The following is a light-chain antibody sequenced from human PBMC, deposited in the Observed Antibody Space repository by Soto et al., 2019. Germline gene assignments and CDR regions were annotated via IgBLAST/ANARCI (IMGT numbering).Light chain of an antibody. J-gene: IGKJ4*01. Sequence: DIQMTQSPSSLSASVGERVTITCRASQGIGNDLGWYQQKPGKAPKRLIYAASSLQSGVPSRFSGSESGTEFTLTISSLQPEDFATYYCQQYNSYPLTFGGGTKVEVK. CDR1: QGIGND. CDR3: QQYNSYPLT. V-gene: IGKV1-17*01. CDR2: AAS.